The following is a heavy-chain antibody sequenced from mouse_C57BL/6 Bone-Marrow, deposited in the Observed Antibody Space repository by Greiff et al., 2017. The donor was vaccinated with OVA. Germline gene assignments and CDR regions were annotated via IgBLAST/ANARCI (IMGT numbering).Heavy chain of an antibody. D-gene: IGHD1-1*02. CDR2: ISSGSSTI. Sequence: EVMLVESGGGLVKPGGSLKLSCAASGFPFSDYGMHCVRQAPETGLEWVAYISSGSSTIYYAAPVKGRFTISRSNAKHTMFRRMTSLRSDDTAMYYCARGGTRKDYFDYWGQGTTLTVSS. CDR1: GFPFSDYG. CDR3: ARGGTRKDYFDY. V-gene: IGHV5-17*01. J-gene: IGHJ2*01.